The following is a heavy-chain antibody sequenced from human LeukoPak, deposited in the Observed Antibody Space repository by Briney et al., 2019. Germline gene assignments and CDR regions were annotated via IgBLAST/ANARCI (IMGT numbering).Heavy chain of an antibody. CDR1: GFTFSRYA. J-gene: IGHJ6*03. CDR2: ISGSGGRT. CDR3: AKGYYYGSGSYYRGSSYYYYYYMDV. D-gene: IGHD3-10*01. Sequence: GGSLRLSCAASGFTFSRYAISWVPHAPRKGVEWVSAISGSGGRTYYVHSVKGRFPISRDNSKITLYVQMTSLRAEDTAVYYCAKGYYYGSGSYYRGSSYYYYYYMDVWGKGTTVTVSS. V-gene: IGHV3-23*01.